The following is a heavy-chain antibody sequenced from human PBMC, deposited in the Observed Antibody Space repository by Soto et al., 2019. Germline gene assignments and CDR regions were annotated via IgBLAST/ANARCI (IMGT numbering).Heavy chain of an antibody. CDR2: IHHSGTS. CDR1: GGSFSDHY. D-gene: IGHD3-16*01. CDR3: ARAPLIKSAEVKSFVDF. J-gene: IGHJ4*02. Sequence: SETLSLTCAVSGGSFSDHYWTWIRQPPGKGMEWIGEIHHSGTSHYNPSFKSRATMSLDTSKNQFSLDLRSVIAADTALYYCARAPLIKSAEVKSFVDFWGQGTRVT. V-gene: IGHV4-34*01.